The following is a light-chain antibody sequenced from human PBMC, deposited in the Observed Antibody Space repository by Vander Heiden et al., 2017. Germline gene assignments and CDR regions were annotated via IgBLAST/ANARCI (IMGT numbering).Light chain of an antibody. Sequence: DIMMTQSPDSLAVSLGERATINCKSSQSVLYSSNNKNYLAWYQQKPGQPPKLLIYWASTRESGVPDRFSGSGSGTDFTLTISSLQAEDVAVYYCQQYYSTLQRTFGQGTKVEIK. CDR3: QQYYSTLQRT. CDR2: WAS. J-gene: IGKJ1*01. V-gene: IGKV4-1*01. CDR1: QSVLYSSNNKNY.